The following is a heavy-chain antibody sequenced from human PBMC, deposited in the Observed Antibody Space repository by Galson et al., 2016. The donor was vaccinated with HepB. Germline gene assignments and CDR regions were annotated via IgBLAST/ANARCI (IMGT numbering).Heavy chain of an antibody. CDR1: GYTFFSSG. CDR2: ISAYNGNT. D-gene: IGHD3-22*01. J-gene: IGHJ4*02. CDR3: VRGDYYGSSGYYDY. V-gene: IGHV1-18*01. Sequence: ASGYTFFSSGMSWVRQAPGQGLEWMGWISAYNGNTDYAQKFQGRVTMTTDTSTSTAYMELRSLRSDDTAVYYCVRGDYYGSSGYYDYWGQGTLVTVSS.